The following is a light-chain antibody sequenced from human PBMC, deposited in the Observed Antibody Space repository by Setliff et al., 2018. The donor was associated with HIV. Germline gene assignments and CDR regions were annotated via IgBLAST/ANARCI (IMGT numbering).Light chain of an antibody. CDR1: SSDVGTYNY. V-gene: IGLV2-14*03. Sequence: QSALTQPASVSGSPGQSTTISCTGTSSDVGTYNYVSWYQQHPGKAPKLIIYDVSKRPSGVSNRFSGSKSGNTASLTISGLQAEDEADYYCSSYTSSSTSVFGTGTKVTVL. CDR3: SSYTSSSTSV. J-gene: IGLJ1*01. CDR2: DVS.